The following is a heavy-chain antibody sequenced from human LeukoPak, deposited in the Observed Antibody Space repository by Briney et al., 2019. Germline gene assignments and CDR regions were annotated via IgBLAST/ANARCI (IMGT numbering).Heavy chain of an antibody. J-gene: IGHJ4*02. V-gene: IGHV4-59*01. CDR3: ARGNGEGYSSGYLDY. CDR2: IYYTGST. Sequence: PSETLSLTCGVYGGSFSGYYWSWIRQPPGKGLEWIGYIYYTGSTNYNPSFKRRVTISLDTSKNQFSLKLTSVTAADTAVYYCARGNGEGYSSGYLDYWGQGTLVTVSS. D-gene: IGHD5-18*01. CDR1: GGSFSGYY.